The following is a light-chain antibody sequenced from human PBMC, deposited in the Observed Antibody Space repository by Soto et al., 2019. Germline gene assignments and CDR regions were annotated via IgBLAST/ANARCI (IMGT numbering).Light chain of an antibody. CDR2: AAS. Sequence: DIQMTQSPSSLSASVGDRVTITCRASQNIFTYLNWYQQRPGKAPNLLIYAASNLQSGVPSRFSGSGSGTDFTLTISSLQPEDFATYYCQHSYSSPTFGQGTKVEIK. J-gene: IGKJ2*01. V-gene: IGKV1-39*01. CDR3: QHSYSSPT. CDR1: QNIFTY.